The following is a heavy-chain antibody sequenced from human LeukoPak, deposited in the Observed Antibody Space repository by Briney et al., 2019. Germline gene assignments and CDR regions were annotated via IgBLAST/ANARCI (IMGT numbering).Heavy chain of an antibody. CDR1: GYTFTSYG. V-gene: IGHV1-18*01. Sequence: GASVKVSCKASGYTFTSYGISWVRQAPGQGLEWMGWISAYNGNTNYAQKLQGRVTMTTDTSTSTAYMELRSLRSDDTAVYYCARSPYYYGSGSHEDYWGQGTLVTVSS. CDR2: ISAYNGNT. D-gene: IGHD3-10*01. J-gene: IGHJ4*02. CDR3: ARSPYYYGSGSHEDY.